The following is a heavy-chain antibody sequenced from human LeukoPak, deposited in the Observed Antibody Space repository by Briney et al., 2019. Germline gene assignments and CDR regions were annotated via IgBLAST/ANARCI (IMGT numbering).Heavy chain of an antibody. D-gene: IGHD2-15*01. CDR2: IYYSGST. CDR3: ARQSCSGGSCYPRPYWYFDL. V-gene: IGHV4-59*08. Sequence: TSETLSLTCTVSGGSISNYYWSWIRQPPGKGLEWIGYIYYSGSTNYNPSLKSRVTISVDTSKNQFSLKLSSVTAADTAVYYCARQSCSGGSCYPRPYWYFDLWGRGTLVTVSS. CDR1: GGSISNYY. J-gene: IGHJ2*01.